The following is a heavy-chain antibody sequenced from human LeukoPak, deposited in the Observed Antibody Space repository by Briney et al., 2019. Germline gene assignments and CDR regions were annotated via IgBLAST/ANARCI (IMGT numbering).Heavy chain of an antibody. CDR1: GYTFTGYY. V-gene: IGHV1-2*06. D-gene: IGHD2-2*02. J-gene: IGHJ4*02. Sequence: ASVTVSCKASGYTFTGYYMHWVRQAPGQGLEWMGRINPNSGGTNYAQKFQGRVTMTRDTSISTAYMELSRLRSDDTAVYYCARGYCSSTSCYKVNYWGQGTLVTVSS. CDR3: ARGYCSSTSCYKVNY. CDR2: INPNSGGT.